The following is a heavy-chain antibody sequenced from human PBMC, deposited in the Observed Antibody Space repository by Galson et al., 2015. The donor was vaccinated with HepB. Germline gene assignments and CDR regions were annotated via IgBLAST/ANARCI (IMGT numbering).Heavy chain of an antibody. Sequence: SLRLSCAASGFTFSSYSMNWVRQAPGKGLEWVSYISSSSSTIYYADSVKGRFTISRDNAKNSLYLQMNSLRAEDTAVYYCARDVAAAGTLWHAFDIWGQGTMVTVSS. CDR1: GFTFSSYS. J-gene: IGHJ3*02. CDR2: ISSSSSTI. CDR3: ARDVAAAGTLWHAFDI. V-gene: IGHV3-48*04. D-gene: IGHD6-13*01.